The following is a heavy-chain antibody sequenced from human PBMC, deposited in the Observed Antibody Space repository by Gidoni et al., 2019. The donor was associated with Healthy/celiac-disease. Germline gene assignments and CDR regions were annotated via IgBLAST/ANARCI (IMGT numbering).Heavy chain of an antibody. J-gene: IGHJ6*02. D-gene: IGHD2-15*01. CDR1: GYTFTGYY. CDR2: INPNSGGT. V-gene: IGHV1-2*02. Sequence: QVQLVQSGAEVKKPGASVKVSCKASGYTFTGYYMHWVRQAPGQGLEWMGWINPNSGGTNYAQKFQGRVTMTRDTSISTAYMELSRLRSDDTAVYYCVVAATPDDYYYGMDVWGQGTTVTVSS. CDR3: VVAATPDDYYYGMDV.